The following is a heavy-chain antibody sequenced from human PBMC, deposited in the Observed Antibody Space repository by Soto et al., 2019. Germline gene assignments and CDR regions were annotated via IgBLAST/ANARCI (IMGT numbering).Heavy chain of an antibody. J-gene: IGHJ6*02. V-gene: IGHV5-51*01. CDR1: GYSFTSYC. Sequence: GESLKISCKGSGYSFTSYCIGWVRQMPGKGLEWMGIIYPGDSDTRYSPSFQGQVTISADKSISTAYLQWSSLKASDTAMYYCARHSVYCTNGVCFIYGMDVWGQGTTVTVSS. CDR3: ARHSVYCTNGVCFIYGMDV. CDR2: IYPGDSDT. D-gene: IGHD2-8*01.